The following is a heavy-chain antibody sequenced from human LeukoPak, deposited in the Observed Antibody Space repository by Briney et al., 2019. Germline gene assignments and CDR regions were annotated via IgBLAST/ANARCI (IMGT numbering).Heavy chain of an antibody. J-gene: IGHJ3*02. D-gene: IGHD1-1*01. Sequence: GGSLRLSCAASGFTFSSYSMNWVRQAPGKGLEWVSSISSSSSYIYYADSLKGRFTISRDNAKNSLYLQMNSLRAEDTAVYYCARELVQLERHDAFDIWGQGTMDTLSS. CDR1: GFTFSSYS. CDR3: ARELVQLERHDAFDI. CDR2: ISSSSSYI. V-gene: IGHV3-21*01.